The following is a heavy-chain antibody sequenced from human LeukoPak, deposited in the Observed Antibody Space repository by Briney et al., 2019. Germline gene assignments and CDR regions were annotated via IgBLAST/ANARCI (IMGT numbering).Heavy chain of an antibody. Sequence: GASVKVSCKASGYTFSDYYLHWLRQAPGQGLEWMGWINPYSGGTNYAQKFQGRVTMTRDTSISTAYMELSRLRSDDTAMYYCARGSVVVTATNSYYFDYWGQGTLVTVSS. CDR3: ARGSVVVTATNSYYFDY. D-gene: IGHD2-21*02. J-gene: IGHJ4*02. V-gene: IGHV1-2*02. CDR2: INPYSGGT. CDR1: GYTFSDYY.